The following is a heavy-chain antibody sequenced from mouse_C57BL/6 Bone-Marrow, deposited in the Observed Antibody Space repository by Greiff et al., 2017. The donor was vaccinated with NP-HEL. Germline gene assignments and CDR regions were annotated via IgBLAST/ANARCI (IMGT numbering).Heavy chain of an antibody. CDR1: GYTFTDYE. CDR3: TRSITTVVADY. Sequence: VKLMESGAELVRPGASVTLSCKASGYTFTDYEMHWVKQTPVHGLEWIGAIDPETGGTAYNQKFKGKAILTADKSSSTAYMELRSLTSEDSAVYYCTRSITTVVADYWGQGTTLTVSS. V-gene: IGHV1-15*01. CDR2: IDPETGGT. D-gene: IGHD1-1*01. J-gene: IGHJ2*01.